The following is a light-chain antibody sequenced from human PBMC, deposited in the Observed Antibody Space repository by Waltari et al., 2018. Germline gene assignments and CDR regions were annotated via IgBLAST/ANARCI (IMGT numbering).Light chain of an antibody. CDR2: EDK. J-gene: IGLJ2*01. V-gene: IGLV6-57*03. CDR3: QYYDSSIVV. CDR1: LGSIASNH. Sequence: NFMLTQPHSVSETPGKTVTISCTRRLGSIASNHVRWYQQTPGSAPTTVTYEDKQRTSGVPDLFSGSIDSTCNPASLTITGLKTEDEADYYCQYYDSSIVVLGGGTKLTVL.